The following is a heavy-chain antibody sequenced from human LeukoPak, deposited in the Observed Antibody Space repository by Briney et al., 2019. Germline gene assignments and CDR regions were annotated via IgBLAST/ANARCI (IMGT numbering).Heavy chain of an antibody. CDR2: LYESGST. CDR1: GISVTHGLSF. D-gene: IGHD3-10*01. V-gene: IGHV4-31*03. CDR3: ARLHGDYASGTPPFDY. Sequence: SQTLSLTCTVSGISVTHGLSFWSWIRQHPGKGLEWIGYLYESGSTYLNPSLESRVSMSLDTSQNQFSLRLRSVTAADTALYYCARLHGDYASGTPPFDYWGQGALVTVSS. J-gene: IGHJ4*02.